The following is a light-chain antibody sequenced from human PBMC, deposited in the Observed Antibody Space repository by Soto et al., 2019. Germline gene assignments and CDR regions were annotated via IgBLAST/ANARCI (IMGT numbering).Light chain of an antibody. CDR3: HQRQSWPRT. J-gene: IGKJ1*01. Sequence: EIVLTQSPATLSAFPGDRATLSCRASQALNTRLAWYQHKPGQAPRLLIYLTSNRAAGVPARFSAWGSETDFTLTISDVETEDFAVYYSHQRQSWPRTFGKGTKV. CDR1: QALNTR. V-gene: IGKV3-11*01. CDR2: LTS.